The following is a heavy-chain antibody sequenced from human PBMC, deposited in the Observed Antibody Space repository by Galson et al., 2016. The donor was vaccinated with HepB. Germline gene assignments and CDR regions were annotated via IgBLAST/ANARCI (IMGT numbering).Heavy chain of an antibody. J-gene: IGHJ4*02. CDR3: ARGRRGGVPLDY. CDR2: INHSGNT. V-gene: IGHV4-34*01. Sequence: SETLSLTCAVYGGSFSGYYWTWIRQPPGKGLHWVGEINHSGNTNYYPSLKSRVTISLDTSKNLISLKLRSVTAADTAVYYCARGRRGGVPLDYWGQGTLVTVSS. D-gene: IGHD3-16*01. CDR1: GGSFSGYY.